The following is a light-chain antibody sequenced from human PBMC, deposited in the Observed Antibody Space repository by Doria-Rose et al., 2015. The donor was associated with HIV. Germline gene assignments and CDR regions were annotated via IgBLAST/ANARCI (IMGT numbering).Light chain of an antibody. CDR2: DGS. J-gene: IGKJ1*01. CDR3: HQYGTSWT. V-gene: IGKV3-20*01. CDR1: QSFSSTY. Sequence: DIVMTQSPGTLSLSPGERATLSCRASQSFSSTYLAWYQQKPGHAPGLLIYDGSTRPTGIPDRFSASGSGTDFTLTINRLEPEDFALYYCHQYGTSWTFGQGTKVEI.